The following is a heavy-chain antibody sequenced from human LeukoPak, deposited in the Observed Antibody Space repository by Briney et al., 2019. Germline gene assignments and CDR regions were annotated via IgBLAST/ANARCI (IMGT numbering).Heavy chain of an antibody. CDR3: ARDLAIGVVTVGDY. J-gene: IGHJ4*02. D-gene: IGHD2-21*02. Sequence: ASVKVSCKASGYTFTGYYMHWVRQAPGQGLEWMGWISGYNGNTNYAQKFQGRVSMTTDTSTSTAYMELSRLRSDDTAVYYCARDLAIGVVTVGDYWGQGTLVTVSS. CDR1: GYTFTGYY. CDR2: ISGYNGNT. V-gene: IGHV1-18*04.